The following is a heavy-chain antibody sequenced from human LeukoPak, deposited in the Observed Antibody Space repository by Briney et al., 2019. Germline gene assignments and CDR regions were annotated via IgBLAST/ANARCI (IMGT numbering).Heavy chain of an antibody. D-gene: IGHD3-22*01. CDR1: GFTFNNFA. Sequence: PGGSLRLSCAASGFTFNNFAMTWVRQAPGKGLEWVAGVLQSGVDTDYADSVKGRFTISRDNAKNSLYLQMNSLRAEDTAVYYCARYDSSGYYAFDIWGQGTMVTVSS. J-gene: IGHJ3*02. CDR2: VLQSGVDT. CDR3: ARYDSSGYYAFDI. V-gene: IGHV3-23*01.